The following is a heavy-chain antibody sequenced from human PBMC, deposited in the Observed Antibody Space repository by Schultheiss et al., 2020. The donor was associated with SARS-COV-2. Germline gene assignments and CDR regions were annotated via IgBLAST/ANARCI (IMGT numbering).Heavy chain of an antibody. Sequence: SETLSLTCAVYGGSFSGYYWSWIRQPPGKGLEWIGEINHSGSTYYNPSLKSRVTISVDRSKNQFSLKLSSVTAADTAVYYCARLRVGATGNWFDPWGQGTLVTVSS. CDR1: GGSFSGYY. CDR2: INHSGST. J-gene: IGHJ5*02. CDR3: ARLRVGATGNWFDP. V-gene: IGHV4-34*01. D-gene: IGHD1-26*01.